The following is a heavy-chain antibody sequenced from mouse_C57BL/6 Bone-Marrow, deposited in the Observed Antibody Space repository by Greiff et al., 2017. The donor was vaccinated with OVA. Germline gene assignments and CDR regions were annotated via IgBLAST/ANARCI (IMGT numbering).Heavy chain of an antibody. CDR1: GFSLTSYG. D-gene: IGHD2-5*01. V-gene: IGHV2-5*01. CDR3: AKRGSNSWYFDV. J-gene: IGHJ1*03. CDR2: IWRGGST. Sequence: VMLVESGPGLVQPSQSLSITCTVSGFSLTSYGVHWVRQSPGKGLEWLGVIWRGGSTDYNAAFMSRLSITKDNSKSQVFFKMNSLQADDTAIYYCAKRGSNSWYFDVWGTGTTVTVSS.